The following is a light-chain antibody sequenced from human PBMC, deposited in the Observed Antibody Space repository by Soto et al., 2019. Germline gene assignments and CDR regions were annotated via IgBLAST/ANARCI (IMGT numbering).Light chain of an antibody. CDR3: QKYNSAPRT. V-gene: IGKV1-8*01. CDR1: QGISSY. Sequence: IRMTHSPSSFSASTGYRFTINFRASQGISSYLAWYQQKPGKAPKLLIYDASNLETGVPSRFSGSGSGTDFTLTISSLQPEDVATYYCQKYNSAPRTFGQGTKVDI. J-gene: IGKJ1*01. CDR2: DAS.